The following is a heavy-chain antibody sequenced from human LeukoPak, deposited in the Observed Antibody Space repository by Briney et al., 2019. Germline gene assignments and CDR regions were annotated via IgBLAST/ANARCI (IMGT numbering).Heavy chain of an antibody. CDR3: AREGYNWNDVRAFDI. D-gene: IGHD1-1*01. V-gene: IGHV4-59*01. CDR2: IYYSGST. Sequence: SETLSLTCTVSGGSISSYYWSWIRQPPGKGLEWIGYIYYSGSTNYSPSLKSRVTISVDTSKNQFSLKLSSVTAADTAVYYCAREGYNWNDVRAFDIWGQGTMVTVSS. J-gene: IGHJ3*02. CDR1: GGSISSYY.